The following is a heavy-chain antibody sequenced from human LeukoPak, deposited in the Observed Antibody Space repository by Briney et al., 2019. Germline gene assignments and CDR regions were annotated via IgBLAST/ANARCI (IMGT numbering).Heavy chain of an antibody. Sequence: PGRSLRLSCAASGFTFSSYGMHWVRQAPGKGLEWVAVIWYDGSNKYYADSVKGRFTISRDNSKNTLYLQMNSLRAEDTAVYYCAREATMVRGVLRFDPWGQGTLVTVSS. V-gene: IGHV3-33*01. CDR2: IWYDGSNK. CDR3: AREATMVRGVLRFDP. D-gene: IGHD3-10*01. J-gene: IGHJ5*02. CDR1: GFTFSSYG.